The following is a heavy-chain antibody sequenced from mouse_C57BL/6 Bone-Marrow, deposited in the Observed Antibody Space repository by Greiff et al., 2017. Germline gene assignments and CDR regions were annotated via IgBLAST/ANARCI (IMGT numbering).Heavy chain of an antibody. Sequence: SGPELVKPGASVKIPCKASGYTFTDYNMDWVKQSHGKSLEWIGDINPNNGGTIYNQKFKGKATLTVDKSSSTAYMELRSLTSEDTAVYYCACRRLYDYDVGYYFDYWGQGTTLTVSS. CDR3: ACRRLYDYDVGYYFDY. CDR2: INPNNGGT. J-gene: IGHJ2*01. D-gene: IGHD2-4*01. CDR1: GYTFTDYN. V-gene: IGHV1-18*01.